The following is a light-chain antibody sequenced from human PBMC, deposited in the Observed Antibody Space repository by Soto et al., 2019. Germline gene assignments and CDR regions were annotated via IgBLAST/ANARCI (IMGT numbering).Light chain of an antibody. Sequence: DIQMTQSPSTLSASVGDRVTITCRASQSISSWLAWYQQKPGKAPKLLIYKASSLESGVPSRFSGSGSGTEVTLTISSLQPDDFATYYGQQYNRYWTFGQGTKVEIK. CDR2: KAS. CDR1: QSISSW. CDR3: QQYNRYWT. J-gene: IGKJ1*01. V-gene: IGKV1-5*03.